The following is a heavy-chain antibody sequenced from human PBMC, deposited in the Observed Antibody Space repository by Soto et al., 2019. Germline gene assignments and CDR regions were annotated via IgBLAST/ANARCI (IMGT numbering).Heavy chain of an antibody. CDR2: IRSKANSYAT. V-gene: IGHV3-73*01. D-gene: IGHD6-19*01. CDR3: TSSSGWYLTGGGY. Sequence: EVQLVESGGGLVQPGGSLKLSCAASGFTFSGSAMHWVRQASGKGLEWVGRIRSKANSYATAYAASVKGRFTISRDDSKNTAYLQMNSLKTEDTAVYYCTSSSGWYLTGGGYWGQGTLVTVSS. J-gene: IGHJ4*02. CDR1: GFTFSGSA.